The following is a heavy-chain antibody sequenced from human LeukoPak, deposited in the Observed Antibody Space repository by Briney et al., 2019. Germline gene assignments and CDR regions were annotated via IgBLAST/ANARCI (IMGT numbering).Heavy chain of an antibody. D-gene: IGHD3-16*01. V-gene: IGHV4-4*02. J-gene: IGHJ4*02. Sequence: SETLSLTCAVSGGSLSSSNWWSWVRQPPGKGLEWIGEIYHSGSTNYNPSLKSRVTITVDRSKNLFTLKLSSVSAGESAVYYCAREGGGTELYYFDYWGQGTLVTVSS. CDR3: AREGGGTELYYFDY. CDR1: GGSLSSSNW. CDR2: IYHSGST.